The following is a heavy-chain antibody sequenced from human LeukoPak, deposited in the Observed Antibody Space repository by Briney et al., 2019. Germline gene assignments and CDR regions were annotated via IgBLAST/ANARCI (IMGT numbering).Heavy chain of an antibody. Sequence: PPETLSLTCTVSGGSISSYYWSWIRQPPGKGLEWIGYIYYSGSTNYNPSLKSRVTISVDTSKNQFSLKLSSVTAADTAVYYCARGSSLATIYYFDYWGQGTLVTVSS. CDR3: ARGSSLATIYYFDY. CDR1: GGSISSYY. J-gene: IGHJ4*02. D-gene: IGHD5-12*01. CDR2: IYYSGST. V-gene: IGHV4-59*01.